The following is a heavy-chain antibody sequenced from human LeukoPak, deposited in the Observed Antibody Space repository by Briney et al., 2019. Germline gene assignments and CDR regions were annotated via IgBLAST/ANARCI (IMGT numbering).Heavy chain of an antibody. CDR1: GGSISGHY. D-gene: IGHD5-24*01. CDR2: IYYSGST. J-gene: IGHJ4*02. CDR3: ARGGDGYNYS. Sequence: SETLSLTCTVSGGSISGHYWNWIRQPPGKGLEWIGYIYYSGSTNYNPSLKSRVTISVDTSKNQFSLKLSSVTAADTAVYYCARGGDGYNYSWGQGTLVTVSS. V-gene: IGHV4-59*11.